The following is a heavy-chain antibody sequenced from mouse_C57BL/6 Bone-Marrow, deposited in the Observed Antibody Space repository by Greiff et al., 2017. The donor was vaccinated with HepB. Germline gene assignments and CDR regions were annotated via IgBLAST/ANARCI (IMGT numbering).Heavy chain of an antibody. CDR2: ISYDGSN. Sequence: ESGPGLVKPSQSLSLTCSVTGYSITSGYYWNWIRQFPGNKLEWMGYISYDGSNNYNPSLKNRISITRDTSKNQFFLKLNSVTTEDTATYYGAITGFAYWGQGTLVTVSA. CDR3: AITGFAY. V-gene: IGHV3-6*01. CDR1: GYSITSGYY. D-gene: IGHD4-1*01. J-gene: IGHJ3*01.